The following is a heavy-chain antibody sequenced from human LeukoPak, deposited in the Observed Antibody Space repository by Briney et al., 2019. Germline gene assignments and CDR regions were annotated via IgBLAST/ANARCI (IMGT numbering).Heavy chain of an antibody. CDR2: ISYDGSNK. V-gene: IGHV3-30*18. D-gene: IGHD6-13*01. J-gene: IGHJ4*02. CDR3: AKDNVAAAGRYFDY. Sequence: PGGSLRLSCAASGFTFSNYVMHWVRQAPGEGLEWVALISYDGSNKYFADSVKCRFTISRDNSKNTLYLQMHSLRAEDTAVYYCAKDNVAAAGRYFDYWGQGTLVTVSS. CDR1: GFTFSNYV.